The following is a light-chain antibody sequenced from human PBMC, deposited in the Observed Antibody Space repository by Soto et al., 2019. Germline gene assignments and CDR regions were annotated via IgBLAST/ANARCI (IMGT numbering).Light chain of an antibody. CDR1: PTIIIW. V-gene: IGKV1-5*03. CDR3: QHYNSYSEA. J-gene: IGKJ1*01. CDR2: KAS. Sequence: DIQMTQAPSTLSGSVGDRVTMTCRASPTIIIWLAWYQQKPGKSPKLLIYKASTLKSGVTSRFSGSGSGTEFTLTISSLQPDDFATYYRQHYNSYSEAFGQGTKVDIK.